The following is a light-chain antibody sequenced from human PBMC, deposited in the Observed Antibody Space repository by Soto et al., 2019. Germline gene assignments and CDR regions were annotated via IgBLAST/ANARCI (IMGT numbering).Light chain of an antibody. CDR1: QSVSSY. CDR2: DAS. J-gene: IGKJ5*01. Sequence: EIVLTQSPATLSLSPGERATLSCRASQSVSSYLAWYQQKPGQAPRLLIYDASNRATGIPARFSGSGSGTDFTLTISSEEAEDFAVYCCQQRSNWPAFGQGTRLEIK. V-gene: IGKV3-11*01. CDR3: QQRSNWPA.